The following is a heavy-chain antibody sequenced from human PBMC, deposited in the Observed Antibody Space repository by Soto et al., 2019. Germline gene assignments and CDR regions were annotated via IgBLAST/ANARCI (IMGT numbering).Heavy chain of an antibody. CDR2: IYQSGST. Sequence: QVQLQESGPGLVKPSGTLPLTCAVSGDSISSSNWWSWVRQTPGKGLEWIGEIYQSGSTNYSPSLKSRVTISIDKSKNQFSLKLSSVTAADTAVYYCARGSSYFEGSYYYMDVWGKGTTVTVAS. D-gene: IGHD3-22*01. J-gene: IGHJ6*03. V-gene: IGHV4-4*02. CDR1: GDSISSSNW. CDR3: ARGSSYFEGSYYYMDV.